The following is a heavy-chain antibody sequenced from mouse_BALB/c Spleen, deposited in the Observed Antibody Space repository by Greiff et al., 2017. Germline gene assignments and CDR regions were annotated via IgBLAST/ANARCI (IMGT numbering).Heavy chain of an antibody. CDR2: ISTYYGNT. CDR1: SYTFTDYA. J-gene: IGHJ3*01. V-gene: IGHV1-67*01. D-gene: IGHD2-4*01. CDR3: ARYDYDGSFAY. Sequence: VQLQQSGPELVRPGVSVKISCKGSSYTFTDYAMHWVKQSHAKSLEWIGVISTYYGNTNYNQKFKGKATMTVDKSSSTAYMELARLTSEDSAVYYCARYDYDGSFAYWGQGTLVTVSA.